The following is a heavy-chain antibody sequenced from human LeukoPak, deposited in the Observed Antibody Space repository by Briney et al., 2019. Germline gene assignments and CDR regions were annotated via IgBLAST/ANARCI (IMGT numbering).Heavy chain of an antibody. Sequence: PGGSLRLSCAVSGFTVTTNYMTWVRQASRKGLEWVSVIYSGGSTYYADSVKGRFTISRDNSKNTLYLQMNSLRAEDTALYYCARGGNGFDPWGQGTLVTVSS. V-gene: IGHV3-53*01. CDR1: GFTVTTNY. J-gene: IGHJ5*02. CDR3: ARGGNGFDP. CDR2: IYSGGST.